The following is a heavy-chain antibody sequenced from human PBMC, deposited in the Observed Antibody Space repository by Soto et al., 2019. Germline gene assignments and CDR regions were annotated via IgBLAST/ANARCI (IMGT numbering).Heavy chain of an antibody. CDR3: AKYCSSTSCYAALDY. CDR1: GFTFSSYA. D-gene: IGHD2-2*01. Sequence: GGSLRLSCAASGFTFSSYAMSWVRQAPGKGLEWVSAISGSGGSTYYADSVKGRFTISRDNSKNTLYLQMNSLRAEDTAVYYCAKYCSSTSCYAALDYWGQGTLVTVSS. V-gene: IGHV3-23*01. J-gene: IGHJ4*02. CDR2: ISGSGGST.